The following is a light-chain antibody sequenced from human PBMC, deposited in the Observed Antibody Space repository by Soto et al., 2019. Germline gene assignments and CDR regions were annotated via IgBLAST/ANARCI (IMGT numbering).Light chain of an antibody. Sequence: EIVLTQSTATLSLSPGERATLSCRASQSVSSYLAWYQQKPGQAPRLLIYDASNRATGIPARFIGSGSGKDFTLTISSLEPEDFAGYYYQQSSNLHPLNFCGGKKVKIK. CDR3: QQSSNLHPLN. CDR2: DAS. V-gene: IGKV3-11*01. J-gene: IGKJ4*01. CDR1: QSVSSY.